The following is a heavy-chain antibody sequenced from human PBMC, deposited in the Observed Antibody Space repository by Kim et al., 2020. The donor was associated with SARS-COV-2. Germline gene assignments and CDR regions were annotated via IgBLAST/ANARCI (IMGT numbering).Heavy chain of an antibody. CDR2: IYPDDSDT. J-gene: IGHJ6*02. D-gene: IGHD6-19*01. V-gene: IGHV5-51*01. CDR1: GYSFTTYW. Sequence: GESLKISCKGSGYSFTTYWIGWVRQMPGKGLEWMGIIYPDDSDTRYSPSFQGQVTISADKSISTAYLQWCSLKASDTAMYYCARRSGWYMGGRYYYGMDVWGQGTTVTVSS. CDR3: ARRSGWYMGGRYYYGMDV.